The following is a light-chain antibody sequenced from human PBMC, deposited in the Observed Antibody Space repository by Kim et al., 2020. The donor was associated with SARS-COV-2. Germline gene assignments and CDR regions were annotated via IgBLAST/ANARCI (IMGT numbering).Light chain of an antibody. Sequence: SVSPGQTASITCSGDKLGDTYACWYQQKPGQSPVLVIYQDSQRPSGIPERFSGSNSGNTATLTISGTQAMDEADYYCQAWDSSTVVFGGGTQLTVL. J-gene: IGLJ2*01. V-gene: IGLV3-1*01. CDR1: KLGDTY. CDR3: QAWDSSTVV. CDR2: QDS.